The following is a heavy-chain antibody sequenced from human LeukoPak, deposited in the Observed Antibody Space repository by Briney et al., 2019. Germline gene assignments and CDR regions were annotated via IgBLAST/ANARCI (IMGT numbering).Heavy chain of an antibody. CDR1: GFTVSSYY. D-gene: IGHD2/OR15-2a*01. V-gene: IGHV3-66*02. Sequence: PGGSPRLSRAASGFTVSSYYMNWARQAPGKGLEWVSVIYSAGNTYYADSVKGRFTISRDNSKNTLFLQMDSLRAEDTAVYYCARAREYLAVDLWGQGTQVTVSS. CDR3: ARAREYLAVDL. J-gene: IGHJ5*02. CDR2: IYSAGNT.